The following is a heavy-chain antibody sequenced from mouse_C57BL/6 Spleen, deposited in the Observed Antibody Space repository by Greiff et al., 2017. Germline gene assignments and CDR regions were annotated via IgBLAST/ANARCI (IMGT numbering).Heavy chain of an antibody. V-gene: IGHV2-2*01. CDR3: ARNWYYFDY. Sequence: VQLQESGPGLVQPSQSLSITCTVSGFSLTSYGVHWVRQSPGKGLEWLGVIWSGGSTDYNAAFISRLSISKDNSKSQVFFKMNSLQADDTAIYYCARNWYYFDYWGQGTTLTVSS. J-gene: IGHJ2*01. CDR2: IWSGGST. CDR1: GFSLTSYG.